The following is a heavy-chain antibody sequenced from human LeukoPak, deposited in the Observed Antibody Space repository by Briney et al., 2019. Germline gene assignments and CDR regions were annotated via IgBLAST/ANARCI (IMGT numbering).Heavy chain of an antibody. V-gene: IGHV3-21*01. CDR1: GFTFSGYV. Sequence: GGSLRLSCAASGFTFSGYVVNWVRQAPGKGLEWVSSITASGKYIFYADSLKGRFTISRDNAKKSMFLDMNSLRAEDTDVYYCARAPFRDYFGSGTYFDHWGPGSLVTVSS. D-gene: IGHD3-10*01. CDR2: ITASGKYI. CDR3: ARAPFRDYFGSGTYFDH. J-gene: IGHJ4*02.